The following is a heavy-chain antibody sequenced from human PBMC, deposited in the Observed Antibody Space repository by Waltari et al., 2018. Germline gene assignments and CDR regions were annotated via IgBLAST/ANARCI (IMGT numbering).Heavy chain of an antibody. CDR2: MKPNDGKT. J-gene: IGHJ2*01. V-gene: IGHV1-8*02. D-gene: IGHD3-16*02. Sequence: QVQLVQSGAEVKKPGASVKVSCKASGYTFTSYDINWVRQATGQGLEWMGWMKPNDGKTGDEKRCAGRVTMTSNTSISTAYMELSSLRSEETAVYYCARGRHDYVWGSYRYTSWYFDLWGRGTLVTVSS. CDR3: ARGRHDYVWGSYRYTSWYFDL. CDR1: GYTFTSYD.